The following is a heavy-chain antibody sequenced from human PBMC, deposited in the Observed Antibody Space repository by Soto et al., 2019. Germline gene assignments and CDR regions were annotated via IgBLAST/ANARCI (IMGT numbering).Heavy chain of an antibody. CDR1: GFTFSSSA. J-gene: IGHJ4*02. V-gene: IGHV1-58*01. D-gene: IGHD4-17*01. CDR2: IVVASGNT. Sequence: SVKVSCKASGFTFSSSAVQWVRQARGQRLEWIGWIVVASGNTNYAQKFQERATITRDMSTSTAYMELSSLRSEDTAVYYCAAATTVTTFDCWGQGTQVTVSS. CDR3: AAATTVTTFDC.